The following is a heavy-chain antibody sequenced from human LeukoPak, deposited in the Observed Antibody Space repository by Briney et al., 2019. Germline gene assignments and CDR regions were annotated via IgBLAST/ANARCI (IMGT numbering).Heavy chain of an antibody. D-gene: IGHD5-18*01. CDR3: ARHTSRSDTAMAPREAGMDV. CDR1: GYSFTSYW. J-gene: IGHJ6*04. V-gene: IGHV5-51*01. Sequence: GESLKISCKGSGYSFTSYWIGWVRQMPGKGLEWMGIIYPGDSDTRYSPSLQGQVTISADKSISTAYLQWSSLKASDAAMYYCARHTSRSDTAMAPREAGMDVWGKGTTVTVSS. CDR2: IYPGDSDT.